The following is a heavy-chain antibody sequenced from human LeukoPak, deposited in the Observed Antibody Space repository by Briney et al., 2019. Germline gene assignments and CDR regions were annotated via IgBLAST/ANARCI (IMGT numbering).Heavy chain of an antibody. J-gene: IGHJ4*02. CDR2: IYSGGST. Sequence: GGSLRLSCAASGFTVSSNYMSWVRQAPGKGLEWVSVIYSGGSTYYADSVKGRFTISRDNSKNTLYLQMNSLRAEDTAVYYRARVDYGDYGSDYWGQGTLVTVSS. V-gene: IGHV3-66*01. D-gene: IGHD4-17*01. CDR3: ARVDYGDYGSDY. CDR1: GFTVSSNY.